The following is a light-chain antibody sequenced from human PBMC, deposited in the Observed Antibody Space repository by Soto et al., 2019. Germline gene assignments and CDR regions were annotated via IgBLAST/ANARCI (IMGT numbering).Light chain of an antibody. V-gene: IGKV3-15*01. CDR3: QQYNQWPGT. J-gene: IGKJ1*01. CDR1: QSVRSR. CDR2: GAS. Sequence: EIVLTQSPATLSLSPGERATLSCMASQSVRSRSLAWHQHNPGQAPRLLMYGASSRATGVPVRFSGSGSGVAFTLTISGLQSEEFAGYHCQQYNQWPGTFGQGTKV.